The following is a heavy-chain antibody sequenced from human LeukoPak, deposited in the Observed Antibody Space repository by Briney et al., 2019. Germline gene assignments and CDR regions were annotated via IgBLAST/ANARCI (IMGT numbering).Heavy chain of an antibody. CDR1: GFTFSCYA. Sequence: PGGSLRLSCAASGFTFSCYAMHWVRQAPGKGLEWVAVISYDGSNKYYADSVKGRFTISRDNSKNTLYLQMNSLRAEDTAVYYCARGLDPIRATEDFDYWGQGTLVTVSS. CDR2: ISYDGSNK. CDR3: ARGLDPIRATEDFDY. D-gene: IGHD4-17*01. V-gene: IGHV3-30*01. J-gene: IGHJ4*02.